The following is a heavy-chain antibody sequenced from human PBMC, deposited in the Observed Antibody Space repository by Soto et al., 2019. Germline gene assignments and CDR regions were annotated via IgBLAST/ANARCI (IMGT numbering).Heavy chain of an antibody. CDR1: GASISSGGYY. CDR3: ARAPLN. J-gene: IGHJ4*02. Sequence: QVHLQESGPGLLKPSQTLSLTCTVSGASISSGGYYWTWIRQHPGKGLEWIGYIYYSGSTYSTPSLKSRATISVDTTKNQFSLKLSSVTAADTAVYYCARAPLNWGQGTLVTVSS. V-gene: IGHV4-31*03. CDR2: IYYSGST.